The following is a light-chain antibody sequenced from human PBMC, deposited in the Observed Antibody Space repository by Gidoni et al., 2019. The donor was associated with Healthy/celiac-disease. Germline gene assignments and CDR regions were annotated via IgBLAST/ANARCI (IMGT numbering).Light chain of an antibody. CDR1: QSVSSY. J-gene: IGKJ5*01. Sequence: EIVSTQSPATLSLSPGERATLSCRASQSVSSYLAWSQQKPGQAPRLLISDASNRATCIPARFSGSGSGTYFTLTISSLEPEDFAVYYCQHRRNWPPGFGQXTRLAIK. CDR2: DAS. CDR3: QHRRNWPPG. V-gene: IGKV3-11*01.